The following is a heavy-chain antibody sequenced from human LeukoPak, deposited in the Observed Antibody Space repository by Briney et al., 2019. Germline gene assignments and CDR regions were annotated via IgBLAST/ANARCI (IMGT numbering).Heavy chain of an antibody. Sequence: GASVKVSCEASGHTFSRSYMHWVRQAPGQGLEWMGVINPSGTWTSYAQKFRGRITMTRDMSTSTDYMELRSLGFEDTAVYYCAKDNSVGDIAWWFDPWGQGTLVTVSS. D-gene: IGHD1-26*01. J-gene: IGHJ5*02. CDR1: GHTFSRSY. V-gene: IGHV1-46*01. CDR2: INPSGTWT. CDR3: AKDNSVGDIAWWFDP.